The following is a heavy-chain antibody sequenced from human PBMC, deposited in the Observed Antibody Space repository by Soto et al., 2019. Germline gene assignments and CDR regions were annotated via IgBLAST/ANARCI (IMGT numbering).Heavy chain of an antibody. CDR1: GYTFTCYG. D-gene: IGHD3-10*01. Sequence: GASVKVSCKASGYTFTCYGMSWVRQAPGQGLEWMGWISAYNGNTNYAQKLQGRVTMTTDTSTSTAYMELRSLRSDDTAVYYCARPSREVRPDDAFGIWGQGTMVTVSS. CDR2: ISAYNGNT. V-gene: IGHV1-18*01. J-gene: IGHJ3*02. CDR3: ARPSREVRPDDAFGI.